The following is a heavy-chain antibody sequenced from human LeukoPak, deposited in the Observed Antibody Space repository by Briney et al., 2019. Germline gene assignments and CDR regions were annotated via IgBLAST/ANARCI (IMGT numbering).Heavy chain of an antibody. CDR2: ISAYNGNT. CDR3: ARECSSTSCYWGFDYMDV. V-gene: IGHV1-18*01. J-gene: IGHJ6*03. Sequence: ASVKVSCEASGYTFTSYGISWVRQAPGQGLEWMGWISAYNGNTNYAQKLQGRVTMTTDTSTSTAYMELRSLRSDDTAVYYCARECSSTSCYWGFDYMDVWGKGTTVTVSS. CDR1: GYTFTSYG. D-gene: IGHD2-2*01.